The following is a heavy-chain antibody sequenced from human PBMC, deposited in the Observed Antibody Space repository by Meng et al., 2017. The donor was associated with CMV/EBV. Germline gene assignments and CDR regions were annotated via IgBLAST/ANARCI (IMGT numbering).Heavy chain of an antibody. CDR2: ISGSGGST. D-gene: IGHD1-1*01. CDR1: GFTFSSYA. V-gene: IGHV3-23*01. CDR3: ARRYNWNDGSWGIVVGEDWTPTNYYYYGMDV. Sequence: GESLKISCAASGFTFSSYAMSWVRQAPGKGLEWVSAISGSGGSTYYADSVKGRFTISRDNAKNSLYLQMNSLRAEDTAVYYCARRYNWNDGSWGIVVGEDWTPTNYYYYGMDVWGQGTTVTVS. J-gene: IGHJ6*02.